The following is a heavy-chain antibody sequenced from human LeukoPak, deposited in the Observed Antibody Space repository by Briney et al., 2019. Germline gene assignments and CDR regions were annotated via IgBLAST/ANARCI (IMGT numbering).Heavy chain of an antibody. CDR1: GFTFSSYE. J-gene: IGHJ4*02. CDR3: AKDLWGFGYCSSTSCYYFDY. Sequence: GGSLRLSCAASGFTFSSYEMNWVRQAPGKGLEWVSYISSSGGTIYYADSVKGRFTISRDNAKNLLYLQMNSLRAEDTAVYYCAKDLWGFGYCSSTSCYYFDYWGQGTLVTVSS. V-gene: IGHV3-48*03. D-gene: IGHD2-2*03. CDR2: ISSSGGTI.